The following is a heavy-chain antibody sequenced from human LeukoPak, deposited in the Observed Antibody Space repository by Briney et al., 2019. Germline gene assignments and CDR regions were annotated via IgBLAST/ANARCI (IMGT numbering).Heavy chain of an antibody. CDR1: GYIFTNYY. V-gene: IGHV1-46*01. CDR3: ARDRFTMVRGIIPGY. J-gene: IGHJ4*02. Sequence: GASVTVSFTASGYIFTNYYMHWVRQAPGQGLEWMGIINPSGGSTTSAQKFQGRVTMTRDTSTSTVYMELSGLRSEDTAVYYCARDRFTMVRGIIPGYWGQGTLVTVSS. CDR2: INPSGGST. D-gene: IGHD3-10*01.